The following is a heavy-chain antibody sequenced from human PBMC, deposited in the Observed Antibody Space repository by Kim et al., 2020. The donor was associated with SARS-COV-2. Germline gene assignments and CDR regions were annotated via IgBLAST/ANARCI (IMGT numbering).Heavy chain of an antibody. J-gene: IGHJ5*02. CDR2: FHSSGST. CDR1: GGSISSGSYY. D-gene: IGHD1-1*01. CDR3: ARGDGHTQSDQLDL. V-gene: IGHV4-61*02. Sequence: SETLSLTCSVSGGSISSGSYYWTWIRQPAGKGLEWIGRFHSSGSTIKNPSLQSRVTISADTSKNQFSLKLRSVTAADTAMYFCARGDGHTQSDQLDLWGQGTLVTVSS.